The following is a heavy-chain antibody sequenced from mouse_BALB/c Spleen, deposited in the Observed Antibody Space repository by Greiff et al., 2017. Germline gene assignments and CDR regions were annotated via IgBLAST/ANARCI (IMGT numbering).Heavy chain of an antibody. V-gene: IGHV1-15*01. CDR1: GYTFTDYE. Sequence: VQLQESGAELVRPGASVTLSCKASGYTFTDYEMHWVKQTPVHGLEWIGAIDPETGGTAYNQKFKGKATLTADKSSSTAYMELRSLTSEDSAVYYCTRGDRYDWFAYWGQGTLVTVSA. J-gene: IGHJ3*01. D-gene: IGHD2-14*01. CDR3: TRGDRYDWFAY. CDR2: IDPETGGT.